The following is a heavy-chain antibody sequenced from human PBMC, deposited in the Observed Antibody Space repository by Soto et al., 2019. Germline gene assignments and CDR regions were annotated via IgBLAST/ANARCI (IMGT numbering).Heavy chain of an antibody. CDR3: ARPHYYDSSGRAHDAFDI. CDR2: IYHSGST. J-gene: IGHJ3*02. CDR1: GGSISSSNW. Sequence: PSETLSLTCAVSGGSISSSNWWSWVRKPPGKGLEWIGEIYHSGSTNYNPPLKSRVTISVDKYKNQFSLKLSSVTAADTAVYYCARPHYYDSSGRAHDAFDIWGQGTMVTVSS. V-gene: IGHV4-4*02. D-gene: IGHD3-22*01.